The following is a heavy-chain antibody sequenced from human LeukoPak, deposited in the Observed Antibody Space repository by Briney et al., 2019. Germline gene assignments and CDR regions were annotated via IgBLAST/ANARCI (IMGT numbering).Heavy chain of an antibody. CDR1: GFTFSSYS. Sequence: GGSLRLSCAASGFTFSSYSMSWVRQAPGKGLEWVSHIKSDGSSTSYADSVKGRFTISRDNAKNTLNLQMNSLRAEDSAVYYCAVRYSGSWYLFDYWGQGTLVTVSS. D-gene: IGHD6-13*01. CDR2: IKSDGSST. CDR3: AVRYSGSWYLFDY. J-gene: IGHJ4*02. V-gene: IGHV3-74*01.